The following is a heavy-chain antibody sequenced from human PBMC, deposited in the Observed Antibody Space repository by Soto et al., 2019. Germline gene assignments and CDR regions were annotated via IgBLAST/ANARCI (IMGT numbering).Heavy chain of an antibody. CDR2: ISHDGSNK. D-gene: IGHD6-19*01. Sequence: QVQLVESGGGVVQPGRSLRLSCAASGFSCSSCAMHWVRQAPGKGLEWVAVISHDGSNKYYADSVKGRFTISRDNSINTLYLQMNSLRAEDTAVYYCARVSIAVAGIAYYFDYWDQGTLVTVSS. J-gene: IGHJ4*02. V-gene: IGHV3-30-3*01. CDR1: GFSCSSCA. CDR3: ARVSIAVAGIAYYFDY.